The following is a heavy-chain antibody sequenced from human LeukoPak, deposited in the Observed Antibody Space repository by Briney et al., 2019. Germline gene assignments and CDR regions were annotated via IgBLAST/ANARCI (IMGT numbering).Heavy chain of an antibody. Sequence: ASVKVSCTASGYTFTSYDINWVRQATGQGLEWMGWMNPNSGNTGYAQKFQGRVTMTRSTSINTAYMELNSLTSEGTAVYYCARSSVGARRRIDYWGQGSLVTVSS. J-gene: IGHJ4*02. CDR2: MNPNSGNT. V-gene: IGHV1-8*01. D-gene: IGHD1-26*01. CDR3: ARSSVGARRRIDY. CDR1: GYTFTSYD.